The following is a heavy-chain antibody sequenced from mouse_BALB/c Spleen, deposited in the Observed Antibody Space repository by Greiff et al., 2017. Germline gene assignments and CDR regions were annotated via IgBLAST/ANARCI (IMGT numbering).Heavy chain of an antibody. CDR3: ARIEGDYYGLHWYFDV. CDR1: GFSLSTSGMG. V-gene: IGHV8-8*01. J-gene: IGHJ1*01. D-gene: IGHD1-2*01. CDR2: IWWDDDK. Sequence: QVTLKVSGPGILQPSQTLSLTCSFSGFSLSTSGMGVGWIRQPSGKGLEWLAHIWWDDDKRYNPALKSRLTISKDTSSNQVFLKIASVDTADTATYYCARIEGDYYGLHWYFDVWGAGTTVTVSS.